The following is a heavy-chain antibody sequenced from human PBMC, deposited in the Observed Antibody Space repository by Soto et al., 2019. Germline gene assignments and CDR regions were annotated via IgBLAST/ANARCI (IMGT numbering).Heavy chain of an antibody. CDR1: GFTFSSYA. D-gene: IGHD2-15*01. Sequence: SCAAAGFTFSSYAMSCVRQAPGKGLEWVSGITWNSGKVVYADSVKGRFTISRDNAKNSLYLQMNSLRSDDTAVYYCVKDFPCSRDTCFPSYSVYGMDVWGQGATVTVSS. V-gene: IGHV3-9*01. CDR3: VKDFPCSRDTCFPSYSVYGMDV. J-gene: IGHJ6*02. CDR2: ITWNSGKV.